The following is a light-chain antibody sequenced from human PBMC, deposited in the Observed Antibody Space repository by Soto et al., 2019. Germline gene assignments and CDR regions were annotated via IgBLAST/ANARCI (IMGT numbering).Light chain of an antibody. CDR2: DAS. Sequence: DIQITHSPSTLSASVGDRVTITCRSSQSLNNDLAWYQQKPGKAPNLLIYDASTLERGVPSRFSGTGSGTEFTLAISSLQPGGFATYYCQQYHRSSVTLGQGTRLEIK. J-gene: IGKJ5*01. CDR3: QQYHRSSVT. V-gene: IGKV1-5*01. CDR1: QSLNND.